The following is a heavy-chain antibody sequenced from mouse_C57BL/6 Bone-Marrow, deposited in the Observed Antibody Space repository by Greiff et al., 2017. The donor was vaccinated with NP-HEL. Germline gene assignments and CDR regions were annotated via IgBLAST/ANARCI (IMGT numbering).Heavy chain of an antibody. CDR1: GYTFTSYW. Sequence: VQLVESGAELAKPGASVKLSCKASGYTFTSYWMHWVKQRPGQGLEWIGYINPSSGYTKYNQKFKDKATLTADTSSSTAYMQLSSLTYEDSAVYYCASDGYFDYWGQGTTLTVSS. CDR3: ASDGYFDY. V-gene: IGHV1-7*01. D-gene: IGHD2-3*01. CDR2: INPSSGYT. J-gene: IGHJ2*01.